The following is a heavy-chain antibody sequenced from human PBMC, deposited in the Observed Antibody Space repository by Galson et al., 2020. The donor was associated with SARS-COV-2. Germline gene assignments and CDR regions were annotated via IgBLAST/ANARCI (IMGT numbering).Heavy chain of an antibody. CDR1: GFTFSSYG. CDR2: IWYDGSNK. V-gene: IGHV3-33*01. D-gene: IGHD3-9*01. CDR3: ARDAGYYDILRGGMDV. Sequence: GSLKISCAASGFTFSSYGMHWVRQAPGKGLEWVAVIWYDGSNKYYADSVKGRFTISRDNSKNTLYLQMNSLRAEDTAVYYCARDAGYYDILRGGMDVWGQGTTVTVSS. J-gene: IGHJ6*02.